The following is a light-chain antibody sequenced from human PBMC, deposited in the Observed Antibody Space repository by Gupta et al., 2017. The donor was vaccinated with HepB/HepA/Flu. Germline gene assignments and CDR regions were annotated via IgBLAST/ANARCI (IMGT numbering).Light chain of an antibody. V-gene: IGKV1-27*01. J-gene: IGKJ3*01. CDR1: QGIANY. CDR2: AAS. CDR3: QKYNTAPFT. Sequence: DMQMTQSPSSLSASVGDRVTITCRASQGIANYLAWFQQKPGKVPKLLIYAASTLQSGVPTRFSGSRSGTDFTLTISSLQPEDVATYNCQKYNTAPFTFGPGTKVDIK.